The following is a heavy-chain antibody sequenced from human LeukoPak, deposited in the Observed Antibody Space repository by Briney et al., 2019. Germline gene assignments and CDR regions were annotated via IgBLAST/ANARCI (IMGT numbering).Heavy chain of an antibody. Sequence: SHTLSLICTFSGGSLHPYYWSWVPQPPGEALEWVGCVSYRGSTNYSRSHGSRVGIAVDTSNNQFSLTLNSVTAADAAVYYCGRDNRGWQYGSESKEYNHYALDVWGQGTTVIVSS. D-gene: IGHD3-10*01. V-gene: IGHV4-59*01. CDR1: GGSLHPYY. J-gene: IGHJ6*02. CDR2: VSYRGST. CDR3: GRDNRGWQYGSESKEYNHYALDV.